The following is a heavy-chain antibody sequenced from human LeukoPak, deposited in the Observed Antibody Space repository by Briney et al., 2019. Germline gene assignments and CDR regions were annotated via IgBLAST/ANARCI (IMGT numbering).Heavy chain of an antibody. D-gene: IGHD2-2*01. CDR3: AKDQDIVVVPAASGLDY. CDR2: IRYDGSNK. V-gene: IGHV3-30*02. J-gene: IGHJ4*02. Sequence: PGGSLSLSCAASGFTFSSYGMHWVRQAPGKGLEWVAFIRYDGSNKYYADSVKGRFTISRDNSKNTLYLQMYSLRAEDTAVYYCAKDQDIVVVPAASGLDYWGQGTLVTVSS. CDR1: GFTFSSYG.